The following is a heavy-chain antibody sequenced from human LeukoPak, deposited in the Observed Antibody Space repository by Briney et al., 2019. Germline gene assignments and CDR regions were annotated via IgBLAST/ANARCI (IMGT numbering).Heavy chain of an antibody. CDR3: ARDRTTMIRGIYPGDY. J-gene: IGHJ4*02. V-gene: IGHV1-69*06. CDR1: GGTFSSYA. CDR2: IIPIFGTA. Sequence: GASVKVSCKASGGTFSSYAISWVRQAPGQGLEWMGGIIPIFGTANYAQKFQGRVTITADKSTSTAYMDLSRLRSDDTAVYYCARDRTTMIRGIYPGDYWGQGTLVTVSS. D-gene: IGHD3-10*01.